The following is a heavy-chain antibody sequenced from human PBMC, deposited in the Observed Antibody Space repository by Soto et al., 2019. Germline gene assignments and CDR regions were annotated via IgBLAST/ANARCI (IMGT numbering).Heavy chain of an antibody. V-gene: IGHV4-30-2*01. D-gene: IGHD2-8*01. CDR2: IYQTGTT. CDR3: ARAVFCTDGFCFPNWLDP. Sequence: PSETLSLTCTVSGDSINDDGHSWSWIRQPPGEALEWIGYIYQTGTTQYNPSLSSRVSISADRSKNQFSLHLTSVTAADTAVYYCARAVFCTDGFCFPNWLDPWGQGTLVTVSS. J-gene: IGHJ5*02. CDR1: GDSINDDGHS.